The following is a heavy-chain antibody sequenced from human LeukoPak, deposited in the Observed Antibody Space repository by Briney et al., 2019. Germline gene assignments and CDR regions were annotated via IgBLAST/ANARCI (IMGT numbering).Heavy chain of an antibody. V-gene: IGHV1-18*01. CDR1: GYTFTRYG. CDR3: ARYEVLGMTTIGDYYYMDV. CDR2: ISGYNGNT. Sequence: ASLKVSCKASGYTFTRYGISWVRQAPGQGLEWMGWISGYNGNTKYAQKLQGRVTMTTETSTSTAYMELRSLRSDDTAVYYCARYEVLGMTTIGDYYYMDVWGKGTTVTVSS. D-gene: IGHD3-22*01. J-gene: IGHJ6*03.